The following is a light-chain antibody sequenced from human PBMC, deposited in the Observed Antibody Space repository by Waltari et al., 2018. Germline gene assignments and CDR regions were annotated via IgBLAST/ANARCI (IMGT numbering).Light chain of an antibody. CDR1: QSINTF. CDR2: DTS. J-gene: IGKJ1*01. CDR3: QHYVRLPAT. Sequence: IVLTQSPGTLSLSPGERATLSCRASQSINTFLAWYQQRLGQAPRLLIYDTSSRATGIPDRFSGSGSGTDFSLTISRLEPEDFAVYFCQHYVRLPATFGQGTKVEIK. V-gene: IGKV3-20*01.